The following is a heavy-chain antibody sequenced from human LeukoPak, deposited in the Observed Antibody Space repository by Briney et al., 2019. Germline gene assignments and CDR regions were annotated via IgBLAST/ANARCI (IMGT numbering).Heavy chain of an antibody. CDR3: AKADYGDYPFDS. D-gene: IGHD4-17*01. V-gene: IGHV3-9*01. CDR2: ISWNSGSI. Sequence: GGSLRLSCAASGFTFDDYAMHWVRQAPGKGLEWVSGISWNSGSIGYADSVKGRFTISRDNAKNSLYLQMNSLRAEDTALYYCAKADYGDYPFDSWGQGTLVTVSS. J-gene: IGHJ4*02. CDR1: GFTFDDYA.